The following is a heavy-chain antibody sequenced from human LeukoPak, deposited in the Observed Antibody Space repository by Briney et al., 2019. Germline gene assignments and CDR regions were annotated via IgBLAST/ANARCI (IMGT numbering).Heavy chain of an antibody. V-gene: IGHV1-69*06. Sequence: SVKVSCKASGGTFSSNAISWVRQAPGQGLEWMGGIIPIFGTANYAQKFQGRVTITADKSTSTAYMELSSLRSEDTAVYYCARDSSANYYMDVWGKGTTVTVSS. CDR3: ARDSSANYYMDV. CDR2: IIPIFGTA. J-gene: IGHJ6*03. CDR1: GGTFSSNA.